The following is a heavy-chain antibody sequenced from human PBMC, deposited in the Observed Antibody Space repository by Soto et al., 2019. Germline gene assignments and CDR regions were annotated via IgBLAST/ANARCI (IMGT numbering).Heavy chain of an antibody. CDR2: IYNSGST. Sequence: QVQLQESGPGPVKPSATLSLTCTVSGGSISSYYWTWIRQPPGKGLEWIGFIYNSGSTHYNPSLRGRVTISVDTDKNQFYLKRRSVSAADTAVYYCASMGYHYGSGSYPLDYWGQGTLVTVSS. CDR1: GGSISSYY. CDR3: ASMGYHYGSGSYPLDY. J-gene: IGHJ4*02. D-gene: IGHD3-10*01. V-gene: IGHV4-59*08.